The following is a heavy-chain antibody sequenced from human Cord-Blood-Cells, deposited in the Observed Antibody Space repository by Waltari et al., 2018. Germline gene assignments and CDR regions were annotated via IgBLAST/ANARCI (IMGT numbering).Heavy chain of an antibody. CDR2: IIPIFGTA. CDR3: ARVSLTGENYFDY. J-gene: IGHJ4*02. Sequence: QVQLVQSGAEVKKPGSSVKLSCKASGGTFSSSSTSWLRQAPGQGLEWMGGIIPIFGTANYAQKFQGRGTITADKSTSTAYMELSSLRSEDTTVYYCARVSLTGENYFDYWGQGTLVTVSS. V-gene: IGHV1-69*06. D-gene: IGHD7-27*01. CDR1: GGTFSSSS.